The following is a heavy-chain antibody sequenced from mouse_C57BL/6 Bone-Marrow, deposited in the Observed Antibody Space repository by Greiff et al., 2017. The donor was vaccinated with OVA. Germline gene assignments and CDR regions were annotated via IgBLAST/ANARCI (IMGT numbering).Heavy chain of an antibody. D-gene: IGHD2-3*01. Sequence: QVQLQQSGAEVVRPGASVKLSCKASGYTFTDHYINWVKQRPGQGLEWIARIYPGSGNTYYNEKFKGKATLTAEKSSSTAYMQLSSLTSVDSAVYFCARDDGYCFEYWGQGTPLTVSS. V-gene: IGHV1-76*01. CDR3: ARDDGYCFEY. J-gene: IGHJ2*01. CDR2: IYPGSGNT. CDR1: GYTFTDHY.